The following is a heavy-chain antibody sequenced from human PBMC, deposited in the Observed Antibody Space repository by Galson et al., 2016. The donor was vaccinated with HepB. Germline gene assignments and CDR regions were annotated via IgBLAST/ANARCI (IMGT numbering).Heavy chain of an antibody. D-gene: IGHD3-22*01. Sequence: SETLSLTCTLSGGSISSYFWSWIRQTPGKGLEWIGYIYHSGSAYYNPTLKGRVTISVDTSKNQFSLKLRSVTAADTAVYYCARSSAGLQYYYDIRGYSSHPCDYWGHGTLVTVSS. CDR2: IYHSGSA. CDR3: ARSSAGLQYYYDIRGYSSHPCDY. J-gene: IGHJ4*01. CDR1: GGSISSYF. V-gene: IGHV4-59*01.